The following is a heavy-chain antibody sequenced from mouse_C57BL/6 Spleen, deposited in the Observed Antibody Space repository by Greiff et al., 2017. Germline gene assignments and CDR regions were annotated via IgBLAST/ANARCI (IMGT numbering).Heavy chain of an antibody. V-gene: IGHV3-6*01. CDR3: AREHYYGSSYDWYFDV. CDR2: ISYDGSN. D-gene: IGHD1-1*01. CDR1: GYSITSGYY. Sequence: EVKLMESGPGLVKPSQSLSLTCSVTGYSITSGYYWNWIRQFPGNKLEWMGYISYDGSNNYNPSLKNRISITRDTSKNQFFLKLNSVTTEDTATYYCAREHYYGSSYDWYFDVWGTGTTVTVSS. J-gene: IGHJ1*03.